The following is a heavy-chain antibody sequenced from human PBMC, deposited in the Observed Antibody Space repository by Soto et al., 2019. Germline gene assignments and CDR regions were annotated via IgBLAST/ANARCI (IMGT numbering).Heavy chain of an antibody. CDR1: GGSMSSSNW. V-gene: IGHV4-4*02. D-gene: IGHD3-10*01. Sequence: SETLSLTCIVSGGSMSSSNWWNWVRQPPGKGLEWIGETHHSGRTNYNPSLKSRVIISVDESKNHFSLKLSSVTAADTAVYYCARGRKVRGNWFDAWGQGTLVTVSS. CDR3: ARGRKVRGNWFDA. CDR2: THHSGRT. J-gene: IGHJ5*02.